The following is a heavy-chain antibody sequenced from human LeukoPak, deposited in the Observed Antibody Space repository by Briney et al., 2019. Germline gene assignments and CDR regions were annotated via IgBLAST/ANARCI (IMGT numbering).Heavy chain of an antibody. J-gene: IGHJ6*02. D-gene: IGHD3-10*01. CDR3: ARDYGPFGV. CDR1: GASITTYY. Sequence: PSETLSLTCTVSGASITTYYWSWIRQPPGKGLEWIGYIYFSETTNYNPSLKSRVTISLDASNKQFSLRLNSVTAADTAVYYCARDYGPFGVWGQGTTVTVSS. V-gene: IGHV4-59*01. CDR2: IYFSETT.